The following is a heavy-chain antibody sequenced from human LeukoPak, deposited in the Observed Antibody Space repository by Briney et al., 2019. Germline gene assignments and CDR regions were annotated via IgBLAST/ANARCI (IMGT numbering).Heavy chain of an antibody. J-gene: IGHJ3*02. Sequence: ASVKVSCKASGYTFSSYEINWVRQAPGQGLEWMGGISTHKGNTNYAQKFQGRVTMTTATSTSTAYMELRSLRSDDTAVYYCARVRSASAGTASAFDIWGQGTMVTVPS. V-gene: IGHV1-18*01. D-gene: IGHD2-21*02. CDR1: GYTFSSYE. CDR3: ARVRSASAGTASAFDI. CDR2: ISTHKGNT.